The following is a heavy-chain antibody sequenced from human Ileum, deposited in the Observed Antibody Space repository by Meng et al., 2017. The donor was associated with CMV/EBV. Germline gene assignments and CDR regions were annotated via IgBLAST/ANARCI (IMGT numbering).Heavy chain of an antibody. J-gene: IGHJ4*02. CDR3: ARGSNYGSFDS. D-gene: IGHD4-11*01. CDR2: INNDESNT. V-gene: IGHV3-74*01. Sequence: SCAASGFTFNGFWVYWVRQAAGKGLVWVSRINNDESNTVYADSVKGRFTSSRDNAKNTLYLQMNSLRPDDTAMYYCARGSNYGSFDSWGQGTLVTVSS. CDR1: GFTFNGFW.